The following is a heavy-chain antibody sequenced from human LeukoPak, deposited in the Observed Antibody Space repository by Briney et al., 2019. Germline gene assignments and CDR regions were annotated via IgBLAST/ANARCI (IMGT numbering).Heavy chain of an antibody. Sequence: GASVKVSCKASGYTFTSYYMHWVRQAPGQGLEWMGIINPSGGSTSYAQKFQGRVTMTRDTSTSTVYMELSSLRSEDTAVYYCARDLVSTHKIMITFGGVILIWGQGTMVTVSS. J-gene: IGHJ3*02. CDR1: GYTFTSYY. V-gene: IGHV1-46*01. D-gene: IGHD3-16*02. CDR2: INPSGGST. CDR3: ARDLVSTHKIMITFGGVILI.